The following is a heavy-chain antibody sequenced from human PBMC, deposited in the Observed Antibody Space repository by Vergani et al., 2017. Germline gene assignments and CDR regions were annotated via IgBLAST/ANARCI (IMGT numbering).Heavy chain of an antibody. Sequence: EVQLLGSGGGLIHPGASLTLSCAASGFSFRSYAMGWVRQAPGKGLEWVSLISSSSGDKYYADFVKGRFTISRDNTGNTLFLQMNNLNVEDTAKYYCTKSPGFGDVFDFWGQGAVVSVSS. CDR2: ISSSSGDK. V-gene: IGHV3-23*01. D-gene: IGHD3-10*01. CDR1: GFSFRSYA. J-gene: IGHJ4*02. CDR3: TKSPGFGDVFDF.